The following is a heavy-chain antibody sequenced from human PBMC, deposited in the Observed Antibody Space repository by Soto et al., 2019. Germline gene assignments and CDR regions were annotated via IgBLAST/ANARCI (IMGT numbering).Heavy chain of an antibody. Sequence: LRLSCAASGFTFSTYWMSWVRQTPGKGLEWVANIKQDGSDKYYVDSVKGRFTISRDNAKNSLYLQMNSLRAEDTAVYYCARIHCNSGGCYYDYWGQGTLVTVSS. J-gene: IGHJ4*02. D-gene: IGHD2-15*01. CDR1: GFTFSTYW. V-gene: IGHV3-7*04. CDR2: IKQDGSDK. CDR3: ARIHCNSGGCYYDY.